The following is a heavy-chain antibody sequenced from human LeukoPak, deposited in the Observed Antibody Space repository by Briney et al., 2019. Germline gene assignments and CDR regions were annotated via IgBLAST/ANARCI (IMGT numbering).Heavy chain of an antibody. CDR1: GFTFSDHH. J-gene: IGHJ4*02. Sequence: GGSLRLSCAVCGFTFSDHHMDWVRQAPGKGLEWVGRTRNKANGYTTEYAASVKGRFTISRDDSKNSLYLQMTSLKTEDTAVYYCSRAGRDSSGYWTLDSWGQGTLVTVSS. CDR2: TRNKANGYTT. V-gene: IGHV3-72*01. CDR3: SRAGRDSSGYWTLDS. D-gene: IGHD3-22*01.